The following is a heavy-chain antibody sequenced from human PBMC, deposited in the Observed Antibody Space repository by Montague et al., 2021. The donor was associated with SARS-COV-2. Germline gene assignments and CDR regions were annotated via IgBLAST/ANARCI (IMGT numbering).Heavy chain of an antibody. CDR2: LSYSWGI. CDR3: ASQYIGYNRQFDY. V-gene: IGHV4-4*07. CDR1: GSSSGYS. D-gene: IGHD5-12*01. Sequence: SETLSLTCTVSGSSSGYSWTWFRQIAGKGLEWLGRLSYSWGIDYNASLRSRVTMLPVTSNIQWYLKLRSVTAADTAVYYCASQYIGYNRQFDYWGQGALVTVSP. J-gene: IGHJ4*02.